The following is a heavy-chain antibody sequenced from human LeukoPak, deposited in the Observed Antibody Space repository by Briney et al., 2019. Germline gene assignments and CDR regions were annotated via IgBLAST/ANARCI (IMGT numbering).Heavy chain of an antibody. CDR3: ARDGYCSSTSCYPLQVTTQRYYYYGMDV. J-gene: IGHJ6*02. V-gene: IGHV1-69*13. D-gene: IGHD2-2*01. CDR2: IIPIFGTA. CDR1: GGTFSSYA. Sequence: SVKVSCKASGGTFSSYAISWVRQAPGQGLEWMGGIIPIFGTANYEQKFQGRVTITADESTSTAYMELSSLRSEDTAVYYCARDGYCSSTSCYPLQVTTQRYYYYGMDVWGQGTTVTVSS.